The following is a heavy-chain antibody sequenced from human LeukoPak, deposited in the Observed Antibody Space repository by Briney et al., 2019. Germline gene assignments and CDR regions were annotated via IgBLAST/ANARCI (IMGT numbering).Heavy chain of an antibody. CDR1: GFTFSSYS. D-gene: IGHD2-8*01. CDR3: AVLHYYAMDV. J-gene: IGHJ6*02. CDR2: ISSSSSYI. V-gene: IGHV3-21*01. Sequence: GSLRLSCAASGFTFSSYSMNRVRQAPGKGLEWVSSISSSSSYIYYVDSVRGRFTISRDNAKNSLYLQMNSLRAEDTAVYYCAVLHYYAMDVWGQGTTVTVSS.